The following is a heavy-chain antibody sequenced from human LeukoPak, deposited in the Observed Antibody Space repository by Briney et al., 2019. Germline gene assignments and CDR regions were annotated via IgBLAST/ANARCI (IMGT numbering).Heavy chain of an antibody. J-gene: IGHJ3*02. Sequence: GSLRLSCAASGFPFSSYAMSWVRQAPGKGLEWVSAISGSGGSTYYADSVKGRFTISRDNSKNTLYLQMNSLRAEDTAVYYCAKDQSSSWYLDAFDIWGQGTMVTVSS. CDR3: AKDQSSSWYLDAFDI. CDR1: GFPFSSYA. D-gene: IGHD6-13*01. V-gene: IGHV3-23*01. CDR2: ISGSGGST.